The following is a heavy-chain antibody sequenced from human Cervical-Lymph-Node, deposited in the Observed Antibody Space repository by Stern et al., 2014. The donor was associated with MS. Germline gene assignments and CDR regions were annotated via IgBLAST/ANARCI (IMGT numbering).Heavy chain of an antibody. Sequence: QLVQSGAEVKKPGDSLKISCKGSGYSFTANWIAWVRQMPGKCLEWMGIIYPGDSDTRYSPSFQGKVTISADTSISTAYMQWSSLKASDTAMYYCARDYGDYAFDYWGQGTLVTVSS. J-gene: IGHJ4*02. CDR1: GYSFTANW. CDR3: ARDYGDYAFDY. V-gene: IGHV5-51*01. CDR2: IYPGDSDT. D-gene: IGHD4-17*01.